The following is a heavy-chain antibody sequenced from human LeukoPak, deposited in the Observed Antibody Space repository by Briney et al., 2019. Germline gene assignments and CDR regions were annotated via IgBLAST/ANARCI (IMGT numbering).Heavy chain of an antibody. CDR1: GFTFDDYA. Sequence: GGSLRLSCAASGFTFDDYAMHWVRQAPGKGLEWVSAISGSGGSTYYADSVKGRFTISRDNSKNTLYLQMNSLRAEDTAVYYCAKDIYSTDRPWAFDIWGQGTMVTVSS. D-gene: IGHD6-13*01. V-gene: IGHV3-23*01. J-gene: IGHJ3*02. CDR3: AKDIYSTDRPWAFDI. CDR2: ISGSGGST.